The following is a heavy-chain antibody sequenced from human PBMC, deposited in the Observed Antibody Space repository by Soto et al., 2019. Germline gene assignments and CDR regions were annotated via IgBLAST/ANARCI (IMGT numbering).Heavy chain of an antibody. CDR2: INKDGTIK. V-gene: IGHV3-7*01. Sequence: GGSLRLSCAASGFTFSSHWMTWVRQAPGEGLEWVAHINKDGTIKYYVDSVKGRFTISRENAKNSLYLKVSSLRADETAVYYCARTIGGSSSLWGQGTLVTVSS. J-gene: IGHJ4*02. CDR1: GFTFSSHW. D-gene: IGHD3-16*01. CDR3: ARTIGGSSSL.